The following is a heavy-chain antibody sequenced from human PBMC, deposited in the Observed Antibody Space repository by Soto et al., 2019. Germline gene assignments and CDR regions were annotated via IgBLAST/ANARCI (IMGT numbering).Heavy chain of an antibody. Sequence: GASVNVSCKASGYTFNNYDIHWVRQAPGHGLEWMGWMNPNSGSTGYAQNFRGRVTMTQNTAIGTAYMELSSLRSDDTATYYCTRAYGAETFDFWGQGTRVTVSS. CDR2: MNPNSGST. J-gene: IGHJ5*01. CDR1: GYTFNNYD. D-gene: IGHD3-10*01. V-gene: IGHV1-8*02. CDR3: TRAYGAETFDF.